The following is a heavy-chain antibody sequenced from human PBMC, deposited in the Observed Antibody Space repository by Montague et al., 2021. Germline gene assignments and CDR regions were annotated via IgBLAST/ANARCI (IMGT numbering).Heavy chain of an antibody. Sequence: SETLSLTCTVTGGSISEYYWSWIRQSPEKGLEWIGYIYDSGTTNYNPSLKSRVTISANTSMNQFSLKLSSVTAADTAVYFCARGMDGSAAFDYWGQGTLVTVSS. J-gene: IGHJ4*02. CDR3: ARGMDGSAAFDY. CDR2: IYDSGTT. V-gene: IGHV4-59*12. CDR1: GGSISEYY. D-gene: IGHD3-22*01.